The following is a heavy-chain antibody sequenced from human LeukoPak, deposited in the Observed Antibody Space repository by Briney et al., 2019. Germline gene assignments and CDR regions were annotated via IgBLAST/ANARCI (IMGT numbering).Heavy chain of an antibody. V-gene: IGHV4-34*01. CDR3: VRDGGGRPEQGWFDP. CDR2: INHSGST. Sequence: SETLSLTCAVYGGSFSGYYWSWIRQPPGKGLEWIGEINHSGSTNYNPSLKSRVTISVDTSKNQFSLKLSSVTAADTAVYYCVRDGGGRPEQGWFDPWGQGTLVTVSS. CDR1: GGSFSGYY. D-gene: IGHD1/OR15-1a*01. J-gene: IGHJ5*02.